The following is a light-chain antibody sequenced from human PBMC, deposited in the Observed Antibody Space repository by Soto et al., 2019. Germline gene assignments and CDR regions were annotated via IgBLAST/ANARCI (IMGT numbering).Light chain of an antibody. Sequence: QSALTQPRSVSGSPGQSVTISCTGTSSDVGGYNYVSWYQQHPGKVPKLFIYDVSSRPSGVPDRFSGSKSGNTASLTISGLQAEDEADYYCSSYTGSYTLVFGGGTKLTVL. CDR3: SSYTGSYTLV. V-gene: IGLV2-11*01. J-gene: IGLJ2*01. CDR1: SSDVGGYNY. CDR2: DVS.